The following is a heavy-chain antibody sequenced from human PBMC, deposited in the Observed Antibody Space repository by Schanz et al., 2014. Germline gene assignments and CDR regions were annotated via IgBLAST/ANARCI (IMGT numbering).Heavy chain of an antibody. CDR2: FMPFLGIT. V-gene: IGHV1-69*04. CDR3: ARDRWNYEGGIFDI. D-gene: IGHD1-7*01. CDR1: GDTFDNFG. J-gene: IGHJ3*02. Sequence: QVQLVQSGAEVKKPGSSVKVSCKATGDTFDNFGISWVRQAPGQGPEWIGRFMPFLGITNLAQKFQDRVTMTADKVTSTAYMELSGLRSEDTAMYYCARDRWNYEGGIFDIWGQGPMVTVSS.